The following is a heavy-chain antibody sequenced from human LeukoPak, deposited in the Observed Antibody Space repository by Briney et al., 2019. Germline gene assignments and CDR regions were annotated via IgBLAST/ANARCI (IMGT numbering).Heavy chain of an antibody. J-gene: IGHJ6*02. CDR2: ISSSGSTI. CDR1: GFTFSDYY. CDR3: ARLGGSYWNYYYGMDV. Sequence: GGSLRLSCAASGFTFSDYYMSWIRQAPGKGLEWVSYISSSGSTIYYADSVKGRFTISRDNAKNSLYLQMNSLRAEDTAVYYCARLGGSYWNYYYGMDVWGQGTTVTVSS. V-gene: IGHV3-11*01. D-gene: IGHD1-26*01.